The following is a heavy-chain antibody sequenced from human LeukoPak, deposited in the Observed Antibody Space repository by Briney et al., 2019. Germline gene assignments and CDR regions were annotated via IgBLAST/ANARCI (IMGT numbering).Heavy chain of an antibody. J-gene: IGHJ5*02. CDR2: IYYSGST. CDR1: GGSVSSGSHY. CDR3: ARGYYDSSGDNWFDP. D-gene: IGHD3-22*01. V-gene: IGHV4-61*01. Sequence: SETLSLTCTVSGGSVSSGSHYWSWIRQPPGKGLEWIGYIYYSGSTNYNPSLKSRVTISVDTSKNQFSLKLSSVTAADTAVYYCARGYYDSSGDNWFDPRGQGTLVTVSS.